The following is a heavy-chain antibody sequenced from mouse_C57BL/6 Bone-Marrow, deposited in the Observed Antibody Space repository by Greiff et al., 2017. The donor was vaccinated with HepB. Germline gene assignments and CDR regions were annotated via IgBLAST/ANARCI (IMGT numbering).Heavy chain of an antibody. D-gene: IGHD1-1*01. CDR3: AIYYYGSSPFDY. V-gene: IGHV1-54*01. J-gene: IGHJ2*01. CDR1: GYAFTNYL. Sequence: QVQLKESGAELVRPGTSVKVSCKASGYAFTNYLIEWVKQRPGQGLEWIGVINPGSGGTNYNEKFKGKATLTADKSSSTAYMQLSSLTSEDSAVYFCAIYYYGSSPFDYWGQGTTLTVSS. CDR2: INPGSGGT.